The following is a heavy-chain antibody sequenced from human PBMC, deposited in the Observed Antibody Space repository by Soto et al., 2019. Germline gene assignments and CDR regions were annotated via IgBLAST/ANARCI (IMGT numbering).Heavy chain of an antibody. J-gene: IGHJ4*02. D-gene: IGHD3-3*01. CDR1: GFTFSSYA. CDR2: ISGSGGST. Sequence: EVQLLESGGGLVQPGGSLRLSCAASGFTFSSYAMSWVRQAPGKGLEWVSAISGSGGSTYYADSVKGRFTISRDISKNTLYRQMNSLRAEDTAVYYCAKSETYDFWSGYTAPAFSYWGQGTLVTVSS. V-gene: IGHV3-23*01. CDR3: AKSETYDFWSGYTAPAFSY.